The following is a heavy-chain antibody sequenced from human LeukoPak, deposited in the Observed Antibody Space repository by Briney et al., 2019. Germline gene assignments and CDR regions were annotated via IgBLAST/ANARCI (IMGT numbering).Heavy chain of an antibody. D-gene: IGHD3-9*01. J-gene: IGHJ6*02. Sequence: SETLSLTCTVSGGSISSSSYYWGWIRQPPGKGLVWIGSIYYSGSTYYNPSLKSRVTISVDTSKNQFSLKLSSVTAADTAVYYCARQSFDWSAYYYYGMDVWGQGTTVTVSS. CDR3: ARQSFDWSAYYYYGMDV. CDR1: GGSISSSSYY. V-gene: IGHV4-39*01. CDR2: IYYSGST.